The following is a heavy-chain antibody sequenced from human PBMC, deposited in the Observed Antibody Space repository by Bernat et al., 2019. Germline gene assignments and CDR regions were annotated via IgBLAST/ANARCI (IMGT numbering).Heavy chain of an antibody. CDR1: GFTFSSYA. D-gene: IGHD2-15*01. CDR3: AREIRAISKLLREFDP. Sequence: EVQLLESGGGLVQPGGSLRLSCAASGFTFSSYAMSWVRQAPGKGLEWVSAISGSGGSTYYADSVKGRFTISRDNAKNSLYLQMNSLRAEDTAVYYCAREIRAISKLLREFDPWGQGTLVTVSS. CDR2: ISGSGGST. J-gene: IGHJ5*02. V-gene: IGHV3-23*01.